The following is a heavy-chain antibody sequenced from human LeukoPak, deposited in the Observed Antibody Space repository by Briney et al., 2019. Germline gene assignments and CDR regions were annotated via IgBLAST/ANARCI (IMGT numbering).Heavy chain of an antibody. V-gene: IGHV4-59*02. Sequence: SETLSLTCTVSGGSVSDYYWGWIRQSPGKALEWIGYIYYTETSYNPSLKSRVTISVDTSKNQFSLKLSSVTAADTAVYYCARDSRISAAGRGLYYFDYWGQGTLVTVSS. CDR1: GGSVSDYY. CDR3: ARDSRISAAGRGLYYFDY. D-gene: IGHD6-13*01. J-gene: IGHJ4*02. CDR2: IYYTET.